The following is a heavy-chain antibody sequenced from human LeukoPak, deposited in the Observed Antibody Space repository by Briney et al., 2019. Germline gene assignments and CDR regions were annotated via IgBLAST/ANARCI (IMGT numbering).Heavy chain of an antibody. CDR3: AKDMRRYYDSLDY. Sequence: GGSLRLSCAASGFTFSSYSMNWVRQAPGKGLEWVSSISSSSSYIYYADSVKGRFTISRDNAKNSLYLQMNSLRAEDTALYYCAKDMRRYYDSLDYWGQGTLVTVSS. CDR2: ISSSSSYI. J-gene: IGHJ4*02. D-gene: IGHD3-22*01. CDR1: GFTFSSYS. V-gene: IGHV3-21*04.